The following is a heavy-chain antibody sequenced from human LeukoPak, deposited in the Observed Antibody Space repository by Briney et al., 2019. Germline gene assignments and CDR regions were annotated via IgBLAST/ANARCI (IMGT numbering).Heavy chain of an antibody. CDR2: IYYSGST. Sequence: SETLSLTCTVSGGSISSYYWSWIRQPPGKGLEWSGYIYYSGSTNYNPSLKSRVTISVDTSKNQFSLKLSSVTAADTAVYYCARGFYGSGSYGFPRAAWFDPWGQGTLVTVSS. J-gene: IGHJ5*02. D-gene: IGHD3-10*01. CDR1: GGSISSYY. V-gene: IGHV4-59*01. CDR3: ARGFYGSGSYGFPRAAWFDP.